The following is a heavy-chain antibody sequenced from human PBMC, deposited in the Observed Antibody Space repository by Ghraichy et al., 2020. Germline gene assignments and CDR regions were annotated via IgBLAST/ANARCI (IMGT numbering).Heavy chain of an antibody. Sequence: GGSLRLSCAASGFTFSSYWMHWVRHAPGKGLVWVSHIKSDGITTDYADSVKGRFTVSRDNAKNMLYLQMNSLRAEDTAVYYCARDRYYAMDVWGQGTTVTVSS. V-gene: IGHV3-74*01. CDR2: IKSDGITT. CDR1: GFTFSSYW. CDR3: ARDRYYAMDV. J-gene: IGHJ6*02.